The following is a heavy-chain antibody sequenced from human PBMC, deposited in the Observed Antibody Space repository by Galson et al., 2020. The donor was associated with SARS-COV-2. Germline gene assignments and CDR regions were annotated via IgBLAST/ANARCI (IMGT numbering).Heavy chain of an antibody. CDR1: GFTFSSYS. CDR2: IGSSIGSI. J-gene: IGHJ4*02. CDR3: ARGEYYYDSSGYPLDY. D-gene: IGHD3-22*01. Sequence: GGSLRLSCAASGFTFSSYSMNWVPQAPGKGLEWVSSIGSSIGSIYYADSVKGRFTISRDNAKNSLYLQMNSLRAEDTAVYYCARGEYYYDSSGYPLDYWGQGTLVTVSS. V-gene: IGHV3-21*01.